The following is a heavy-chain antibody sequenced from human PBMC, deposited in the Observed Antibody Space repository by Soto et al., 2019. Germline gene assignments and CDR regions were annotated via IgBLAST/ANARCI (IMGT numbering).Heavy chain of an antibody. CDR2: ISSDGDKK. CDR3: ARDIYDSRGYYPY. D-gene: IGHD3-22*01. Sequence: GGSLRLSCAASGFTFSSYTMHWVRQAPGKGLEWVAVISSDGDKKDFADSVRGRFTISRDNSKNTLFLQMSSVRPEDSAVYYCARDIYDSRGYYPYRGQGTLVTVSS. J-gene: IGHJ4*02. CDR1: GFTFSSYT. V-gene: IGHV3-30-3*01.